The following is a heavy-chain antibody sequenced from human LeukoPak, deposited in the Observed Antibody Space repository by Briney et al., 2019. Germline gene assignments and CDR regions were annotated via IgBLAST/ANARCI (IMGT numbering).Heavy chain of an antibody. Sequence: PLQTLSLTCAVSGGSISSGGYSWSWIRQPPGKGLEWIGYIYHSGSTYYNPSLKSRVTISVDRSKNQFSLKLSSVTAADTAVYYCVRGQGARYYYYYGMDVWGQGTTVTVSS. CDR2: IYHSGST. J-gene: IGHJ6*02. CDR1: GGSISSGGYS. V-gene: IGHV4-30-2*01. D-gene: IGHD3-16*01. CDR3: VRGQGARYYYYYGMDV.